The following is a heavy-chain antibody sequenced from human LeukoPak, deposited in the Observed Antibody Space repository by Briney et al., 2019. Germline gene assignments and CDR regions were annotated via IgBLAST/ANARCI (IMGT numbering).Heavy chain of an antibody. CDR3: ARAVYYSNYLGY. J-gene: IGHJ4*01. Sequence: GGSLRLSCAVSGFTFSTYSMNWVRQAPGKGLVWVSRINSDGSSTNYADSVKGRFTISRDNAKNTLYLQMNSLRAEDTAMYYCARAVYYSNYLGYWGQGTLVTVSS. V-gene: IGHV3-74*01. CDR2: INSDGSST. CDR1: GFTFSTYS. D-gene: IGHD3-10*01.